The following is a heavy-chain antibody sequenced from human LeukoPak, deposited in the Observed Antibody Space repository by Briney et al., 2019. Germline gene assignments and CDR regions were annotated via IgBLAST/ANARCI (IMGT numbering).Heavy chain of an antibody. CDR2: IPYDGSNK. CDR1: GFTFSSYG. D-gene: IGHD4-17*01. J-gene: IGHJ6*02. V-gene: IGHV3-30*18. CDR3: AKDEVTTYYYGMDV. Sequence: GGSLRLSCAASGFTFSSYGMHWVRQAPGKRLEWVAVIPYDGSNKYYADSVKRRFTISRDNSKNTLYLQMNSLRAEDTAVYYCAKDEVTTYYYGMDVWGQGTTVTVSS.